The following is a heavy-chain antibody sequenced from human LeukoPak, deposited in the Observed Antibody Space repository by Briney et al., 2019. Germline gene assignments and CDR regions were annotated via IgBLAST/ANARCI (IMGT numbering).Heavy chain of an antibody. CDR1: GFSFSNHG. CDR3: ARGPPNYYYGMDV. Sequence: GRSLRLSCAASGFSFSNHGMHWVRQAPGKGLEWVAVIWYDGSNKYYADSVKGRFTISRDNSKNTLYLQMNSLRAEDTAVYYCARGPPNYYYGMDVWGQGTTVTVSS. V-gene: IGHV3-33*01. J-gene: IGHJ6*02. CDR2: IWYDGSNK.